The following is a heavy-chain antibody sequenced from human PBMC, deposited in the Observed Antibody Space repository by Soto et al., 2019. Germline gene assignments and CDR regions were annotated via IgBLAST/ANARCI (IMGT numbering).Heavy chain of an antibody. CDR3: TTDSYITSIIVRFDY. Sequence: GGSLRLSCAASGFTFSNAWINWVRQAPGKGLEWVGRIKSKTDGGTTDFAAPVKGRFAISRDDSKNMVYLEMNSLKTEDTAIYYCTTDSYITSIIVRFDYWGHGTLVTVSS. D-gene: IGHD3-22*01. V-gene: IGHV3-15*07. CDR1: GFTFSNAW. J-gene: IGHJ4*01. CDR2: IKSKTDGGTT.